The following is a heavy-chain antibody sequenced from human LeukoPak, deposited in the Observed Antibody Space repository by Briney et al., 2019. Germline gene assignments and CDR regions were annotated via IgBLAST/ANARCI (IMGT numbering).Heavy chain of an antibody. CDR3: ATDRGCSGGSCYEAVLFDY. V-gene: IGHV1-24*01. Sequence: GASVKVSCKVSGYTLTELSMHWVRQAPGKGLEWMGGFDPEDGETIYAQKFQGRVTMTEDTSTDTAYMELSSLRSEDTAVYYCATDRGCSGGSCYEAVLFDYWGQGTLVTVSS. D-gene: IGHD2-15*01. CDR2: FDPEDGET. J-gene: IGHJ4*02. CDR1: GYTLTELS.